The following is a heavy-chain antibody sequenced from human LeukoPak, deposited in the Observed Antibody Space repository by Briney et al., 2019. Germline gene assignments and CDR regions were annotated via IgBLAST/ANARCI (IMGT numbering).Heavy chain of an antibody. Sequence: GGSLRLSCAASGFTFSSYGMHWVRQAPGKGLEWVAIISPDGNDKYYADSVKGRFTISRDNSKNTLYLQMNSLRAEDTAVYYCAKDRAYYDILTGYSIGGYWGQGTLVTVSS. J-gene: IGHJ4*02. CDR1: GFTFSSYG. CDR2: ISPDGNDK. V-gene: IGHV3-30*18. D-gene: IGHD3-9*01. CDR3: AKDRAYYDILTGYSIGGY.